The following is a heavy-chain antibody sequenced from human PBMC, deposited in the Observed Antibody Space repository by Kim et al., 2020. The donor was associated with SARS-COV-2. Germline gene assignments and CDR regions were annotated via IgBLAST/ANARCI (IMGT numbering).Heavy chain of an antibody. Sequence: GGSLRLSCAASGFSFSKYWMHWVRQAPGKGPVWVSHINRDGSRTTYADSVKGRFTISRGNAKNTLYLQMNSLRVEDTAIYYCTRDAEYGMDVWGQGTTVTVSS. V-gene: IGHV3-74*01. CDR3: TRDAEYGMDV. J-gene: IGHJ6*02. CDR1: GFSFSKYW. CDR2: INRDGSRT.